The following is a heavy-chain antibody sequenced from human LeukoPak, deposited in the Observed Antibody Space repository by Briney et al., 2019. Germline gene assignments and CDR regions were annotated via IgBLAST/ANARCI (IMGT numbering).Heavy chain of an antibody. CDR2: ISSSTI. D-gene: IGHD3-10*01. CDR3: ARDHVRGGYYYYMDV. V-gene: IGHV3-48*01. J-gene: IGHJ6*03. Sequence: PGGSLRLSCAASGFTFSSYSMNWVRQAPGKGLEWVSYISSSTIYYADSVKGRFTISRDNSKNTLYLQMNSLRAEDTAVYYCARDHVRGGYYYYMDVWGKGTTVTVSS. CDR1: GFTFSSYS.